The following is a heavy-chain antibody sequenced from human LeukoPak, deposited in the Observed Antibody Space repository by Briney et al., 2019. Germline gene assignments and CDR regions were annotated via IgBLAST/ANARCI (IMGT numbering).Heavy chain of an antibody. J-gene: IGHJ4*02. V-gene: IGHV4-61*01. CDR2: IYYSGST. CDR1: GGSVSSGSYY. D-gene: IGHD3-10*01. CDR3: ARTNYYGSGTPTN. Sequence: SETLSLTCTVSGGSVSSGSYYWSWIRQPPGKGLEWIGYIYYSGSTYYNPSLKSRVTISVDTSKNQFSLKLSSVTAADTAVYYCARTNYYGSGTPTNWGQGTLVTVSS.